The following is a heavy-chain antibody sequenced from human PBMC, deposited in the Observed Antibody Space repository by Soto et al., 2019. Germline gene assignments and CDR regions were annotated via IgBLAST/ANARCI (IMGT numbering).Heavy chain of an antibody. J-gene: IGHJ6*02. Sequence: GGSLRLSCTASGVPFGDYAMSWFRQAPGKGLEWVGFIRSKAYGGTTEYAASVKGRFTISRDDSKSIAYLQMNSLKTEDTAVYYCTRDSRYYGSFGMDVWGQGTTVTV. V-gene: IGHV3-49*03. CDR3: TRDSRYYGSFGMDV. CDR2: IRSKAYGGTT. D-gene: IGHD3-10*01. CDR1: GVPFGDYA.